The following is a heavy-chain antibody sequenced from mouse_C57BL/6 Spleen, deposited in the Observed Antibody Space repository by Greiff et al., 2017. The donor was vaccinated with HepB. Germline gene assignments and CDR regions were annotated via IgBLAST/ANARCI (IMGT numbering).Heavy chain of an antibody. CDR2: IDPSDSYT. J-gene: IGHJ2*01. Sequence: VQLQQPGAELVRPGTSVKLSCKASGYTFTSYWMHWVKQRPGQGLEWIGVIDPSDSYTNYNQKFKGKATLTVDTSSSTAYMQLSSLTSEDSAVYYCATTDGKGDYWGQGTTLTVSS. V-gene: IGHV1-59*01. CDR1: GYTFTSYW. D-gene: IGHD2-1*01. CDR3: ATTDGKGDY.